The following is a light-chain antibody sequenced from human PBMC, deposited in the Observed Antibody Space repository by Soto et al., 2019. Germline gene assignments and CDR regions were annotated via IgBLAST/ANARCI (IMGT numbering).Light chain of an antibody. J-gene: IGLJ2*01. CDR3: QSYDSSLSGYVV. CDR1: SSNIGAGYE. V-gene: IGLV1-40*01. Sequence: LPQPPSVSGAPGQRVTISCTGSSSNIGAGYEVHWYQQLPGTAPKLLIYGNSNRPSGVPDRFSGSKSGTSASLAITGLQAEDEAEYYCQSYDSSLSGYVVFGGGTKLTVL. CDR2: GNS.